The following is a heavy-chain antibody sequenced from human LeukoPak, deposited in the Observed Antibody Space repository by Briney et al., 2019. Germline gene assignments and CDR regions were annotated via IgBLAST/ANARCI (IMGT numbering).Heavy chain of an antibody. D-gene: IGHD1-26*01. V-gene: IGHV4-4*07. CDR3: ARGYAAWELGDAFDI. CDR1: GGSISSYY. Sequence: SETLSLTCTVSGGSISSYYWSWIRQPAGKGLEWIGRIYTSGSTNYNPSLKSRVTMSVDTSKNQFSLKLSSVTAADTAVYYCARGYAAWELGDAFDIWGQGTMVTVSS. CDR2: IYTSGST. J-gene: IGHJ3*02.